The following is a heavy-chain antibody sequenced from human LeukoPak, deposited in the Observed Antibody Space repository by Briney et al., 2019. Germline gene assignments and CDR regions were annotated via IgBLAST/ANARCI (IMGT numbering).Heavy chain of an antibody. D-gene: IGHD2-15*01. V-gene: IGHV3-23*01. CDR3: AKAWWNSHLGFDC. Sequence: GGSLRLSCAASGFIFSNYAMSWVRQAPGKGLEWVSAIDSTGAYTWYADSVKGRFTISKDSSKTILYLQMNSLRAEDTALYYCAKAWWNSHLGFDCWGQGTLVTVSS. CDR2: IDSTGAYT. CDR1: GFIFSNYA. J-gene: IGHJ4*02.